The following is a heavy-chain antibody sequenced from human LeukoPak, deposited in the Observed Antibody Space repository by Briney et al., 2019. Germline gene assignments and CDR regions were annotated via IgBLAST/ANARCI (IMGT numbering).Heavy chain of an antibody. CDR1: GGTFSSYT. D-gene: IGHD6-19*01. CDR2: IIPILGIA. J-gene: IGHJ4*02. V-gene: IGHV1-69*04. CDR3: ARERIPGYSSGWYY. Sequence: SVKVSCKASGGTFSSYTISWVRQAPGQGLEWMGRIIPILGIANYAQKFQGRVTITADKSTSTAYMELSSLRSEDTAVYYCARERIPGYSSGWYYWGQGTLVTVSS.